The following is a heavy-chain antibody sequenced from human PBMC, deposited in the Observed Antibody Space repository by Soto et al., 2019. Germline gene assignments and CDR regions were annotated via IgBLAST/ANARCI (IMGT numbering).Heavy chain of an antibody. CDR2: INPSGGST. Sequence: ASVKVSCKASGYTFTSYYMHWVRQAPGQGLEWMGIINPSGGSTSYAQKFQGRVTMTRDTSTSTVYMELSSLRSEDTAVYYCARGDQSRRYFDWLLYSGPFDYWGQGTLVTVSS. D-gene: IGHD3-9*01. V-gene: IGHV1-46*01. CDR3: ARGDQSRRYFDWLLYSGPFDY. J-gene: IGHJ4*02. CDR1: GYTFTSYY.